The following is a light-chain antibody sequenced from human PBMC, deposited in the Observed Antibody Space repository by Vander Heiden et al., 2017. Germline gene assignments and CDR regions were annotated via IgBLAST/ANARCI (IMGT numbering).Light chain of an antibody. CDR1: GSNLGCNP. Sequence: QSALTQPPSASGTPGQRVTISCPGRGSNLGCNPVNCYQQLPAAAPKLLNDINNQRPSGVPDRFSGSKSGTSASLAISGLQSEDEADYYCGTWDDSLNGYVFGSGTKVTVL. CDR2: INN. CDR3: GTWDDSLNGYV. J-gene: IGLJ1*01. V-gene: IGLV1-44*01.